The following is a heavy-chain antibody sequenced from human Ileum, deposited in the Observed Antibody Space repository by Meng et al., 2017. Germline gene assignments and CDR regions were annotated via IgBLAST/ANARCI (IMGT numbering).Heavy chain of an antibody. CDR2: IKNRVNSYAA. J-gene: IGHJ4*02. D-gene: IGHD3-16*01. Sequence: GESLKISCAASGVTFSDYIMDWVRQAPGKGLEWIGHIKNRVNSYAAEYAASVRGRFSVSRDDSKNTVYLQMNSLKTEDTAVYYCTSAYNVAFDSWGQGTLVTVSS. V-gene: IGHV3-72*01. CDR3: TSAYNVAFDS. CDR1: GVTFSDYI.